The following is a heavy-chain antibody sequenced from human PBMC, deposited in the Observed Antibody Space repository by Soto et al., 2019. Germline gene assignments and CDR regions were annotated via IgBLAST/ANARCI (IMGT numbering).Heavy chain of an antibody. Sequence: GGSLRLSCAASGFTFSSYSMNWVRQAPGKGLEWVSYISSSSSTIYYADSVKGRFTISRDNAKNSLYLQMNSLRAEDTAVYYCARDLRIAAAGFDYWGQGTLVTVSS. J-gene: IGHJ4*02. V-gene: IGHV3-48*04. D-gene: IGHD6-13*01. CDR3: ARDLRIAAAGFDY. CDR2: ISSSSSTI. CDR1: GFTFSSYS.